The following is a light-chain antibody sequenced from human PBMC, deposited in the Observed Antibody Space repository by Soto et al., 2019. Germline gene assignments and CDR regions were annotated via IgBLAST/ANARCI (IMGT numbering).Light chain of an antibody. Sequence: DMVMTQSPATLSVSPGERATLSCRASQSVSSSLAWYQQKPGRSPRLPIYGASTRAIGIPARFSGSGSGTEFTLTISSLQSEDFAVYYCLQYNNWWTFGQGTKVDIK. CDR3: LQYNNWWT. CDR2: GAS. V-gene: IGKV3-15*01. J-gene: IGKJ1*01. CDR1: QSVSSS.